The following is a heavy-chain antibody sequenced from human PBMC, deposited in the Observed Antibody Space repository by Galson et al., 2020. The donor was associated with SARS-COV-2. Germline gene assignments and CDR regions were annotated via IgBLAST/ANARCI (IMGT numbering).Heavy chain of an antibody. CDR2: ISYDGSNK. CDR1: GFTFSNYG. V-gene: IGHV3-30*03. Sequence: GESLKISCAASGFTFSNYGMHWVRQGPGTGLEWVATISYDGSNKYYTNSVKGRFTISRDNSKNTLFLLMNSLRAEDSAVYSCASWQWEPATSYLDVWGRGTLVTVSS. CDR3: ASWQWEPATSYLDV. J-gene: IGHJ2*01. D-gene: IGHD1-26*01.